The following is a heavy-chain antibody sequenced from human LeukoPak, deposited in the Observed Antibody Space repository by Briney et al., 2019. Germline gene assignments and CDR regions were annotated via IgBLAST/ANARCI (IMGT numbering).Heavy chain of an antibody. CDR2: IFPIDPET. V-gene: IGHV5-51*01. Sequence: GESLKISCKASGYSFSSDWIAGVRQMPGKGLEWMGIIFPIDPETTYSPSFQGQVTISADKSISTACLQWSSLKASDTAMYYCTRGCSGGSCSRDAMDVWGQGTMVTVSS. CDR3: TRGCSGGSCSRDAMDV. D-gene: IGHD2-15*01. J-gene: IGHJ6*02. CDR1: GYSFSSDW.